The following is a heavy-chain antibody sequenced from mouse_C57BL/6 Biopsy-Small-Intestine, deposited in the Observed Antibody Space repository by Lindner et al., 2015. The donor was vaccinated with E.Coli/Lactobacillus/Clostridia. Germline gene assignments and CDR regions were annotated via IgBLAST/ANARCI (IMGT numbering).Heavy chain of an antibody. D-gene: IGHD2-1*01. Sequence: QLQESGAELVKPGASAKFSCKASGYTFTGYWIGWVKQRPGHGLEWIGENVPGSGNTNYNEKFKGKATFTADTSSNTVYMQLSSLTTEDSAIYYCARRYGNSYYFDSWGQGTTLTVSS. CDR1: GYTFTGYW. CDR3: ARRYGNSYYFDS. V-gene: IGHV1-9*01. CDR2: NVPGSGNT. J-gene: IGHJ2*01.